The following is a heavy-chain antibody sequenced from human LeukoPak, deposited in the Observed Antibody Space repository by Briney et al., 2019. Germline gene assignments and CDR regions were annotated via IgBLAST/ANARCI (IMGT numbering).Heavy chain of an antibody. CDR2: IYYSGST. CDR3: XXGYSNQQFDY. J-gene: IGHJ4*02. Sequence: PSETLSLTCTVSGGSISSGGYYWSWIRQRPGKGLEWIGYIYYSGSTYYNPSLKSRVTISVDTSKNQFSLKLSSVTAADTAVYYXXXGYSNQQFDYWGQGTLVTVSS. V-gene: IGHV4-31*03. CDR1: GGSISSGGYY. D-gene: IGHD4-4*01.